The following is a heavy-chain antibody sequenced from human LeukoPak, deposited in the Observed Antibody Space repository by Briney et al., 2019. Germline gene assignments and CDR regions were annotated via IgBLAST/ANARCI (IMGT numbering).Heavy chain of an antibody. CDR3: ARAGGYGSGSYDY. J-gene: IGHJ4*02. CDR1: GGSISSYY. D-gene: IGHD3-10*01. CDR2: IYYSAST. V-gene: IGHV4-59*01. Sequence: SETLSLTCTVSGGSISSYYWSWIRQPPGKGLEWIGYIYYSASTNYNPSLKSRVTISVDTSKNQFSLKLSSVTAADTAVYYCARAGGYGSGSYDYWGQGTLVTVSS.